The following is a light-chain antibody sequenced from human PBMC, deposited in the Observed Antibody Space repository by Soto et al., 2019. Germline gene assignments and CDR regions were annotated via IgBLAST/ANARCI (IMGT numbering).Light chain of an antibody. Sequence: EIVLTQSPGTVSLSPGERATLPCRASQSVSSGYLAWYQQKPGQAPRLLIYHASSRATGIQDRFSGSGSGTDFTLTISRMEPEDFAVYYCQQYARSPPTFGQGTKVEVK. CDR3: QQYARSPPT. J-gene: IGKJ1*01. CDR1: QSVSSGY. CDR2: HAS. V-gene: IGKV3-20*01.